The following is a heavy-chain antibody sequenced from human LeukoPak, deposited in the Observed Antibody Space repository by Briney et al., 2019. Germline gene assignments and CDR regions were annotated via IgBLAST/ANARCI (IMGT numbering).Heavy chain of an antibody. J-gene: IGHJ4*02. Sequence: SETLSLTCAVYGGSFSGYYWSWIRQPPGKGLEWIGEINHSGSPNYNPSLKSRVTISIDTSKNQFSLKLSSVTAADTAVYYCARMDTAVPGPLDYWGQGTLVTVSS. CDR3: ARMDTAVPGPLDY. V-gene: IGHV4-34*01. CDR1: GGSFSGYY. CDR2: INHSGSP. D-gene: IGHD6-19*01.